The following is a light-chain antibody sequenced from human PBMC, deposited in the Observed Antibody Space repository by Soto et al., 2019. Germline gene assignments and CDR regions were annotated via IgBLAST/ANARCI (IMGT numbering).Light chain of an antibody. J-gene: IGKJ1*01. Sequence: DIQMTQSPSTLSASVGDRVTITCRASQSIGNWLAWYQQKPGKAPKLLIYTASSLESGVPSRFSGSGSGTEFTLTITSLQPDDLATYYCQQYHSYSWTIGQATKVDMK. CDR2: TAS. V-gene: IGKV1-5*03. CDR3: QQYHSYSWT. CDR1: QSIGNW.